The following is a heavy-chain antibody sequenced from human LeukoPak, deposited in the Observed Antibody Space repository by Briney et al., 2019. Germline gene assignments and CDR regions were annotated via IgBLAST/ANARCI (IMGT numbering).Heavy chain of an antibody. CDR1: GFTFSSYS. CDR3: AKDFPDIVVVTANLSDYFDY. V-gene: IGHV3-23*01. Sequence: GGSLRLSCAASGFTFSSYSMSWVRQAPGKGLEWVSAISGSGGSTYYADSVKGRFTISRDNSKNTLYLQMNSLRAEDTAVYYCAKDFPDIVVVTANLSDYFDYRGQGTLVTVSS. D-gene: IGHD2-21*02. J-gene: IGHJ4*02. CDR2: ISGSGGST.